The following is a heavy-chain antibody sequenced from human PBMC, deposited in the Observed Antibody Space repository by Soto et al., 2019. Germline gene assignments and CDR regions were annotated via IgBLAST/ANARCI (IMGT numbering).Heavy chain of an antibody. Sequence: SETLFLTCTVSGGFISSFCWNWIRQSPGKGLEWIGYICYSGTTNYNPSLKSRVTISVDTSKKQFSLQLSSVTAADTAVYYCAREPRQGDRIYYFDYWGQGTLVTVS. J-gene: IGHJ4*02. CDR1: GGFISSFC. D-gene: IGHD2-21*02. V-gene: IGHV4-59*01. CDR3: AREPRQGDRIYYFDY. CDR2: ICYSGTT.